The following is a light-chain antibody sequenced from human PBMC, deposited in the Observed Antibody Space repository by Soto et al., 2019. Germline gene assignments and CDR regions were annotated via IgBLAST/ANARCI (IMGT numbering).Light chain of an antibody. CDR2: DAS. Sequence: EIVLTQSPATLSLSPGERATLSCRASQSVSTYLAWYQQKPGQAPRLLIYDASNRATGTPARFSGSGSGTDFTLSTAGQESKDFEFNNVNQRTNWPRIFGRGTRLGI. CDR1: QSVSTY. CDR3: NQRTNWPRI. V-gene: IGKV3-11*01. J-gene: IGKJ2*01.